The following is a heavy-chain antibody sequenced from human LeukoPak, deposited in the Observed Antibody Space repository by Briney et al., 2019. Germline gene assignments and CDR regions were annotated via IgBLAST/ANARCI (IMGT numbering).Heavy chain of an antibody. CDR1: GFTFSSYV. CDR2: ISYDGSNE. CDR3: ARTRGYSSSPIRTPCFDY. Sequence: GGSLRLSCAASGFTFSSYVMHWVRQAPGKGLEWVAIISYDGSNEYYADSVKGRFTISRDNSKNTLYLQMNSLRAEDTAVYYCARTRGYSSSPIRTPCFDYWGQGTLVTVSS. D-gene: IGHD6-6*01. J-gene: IGHJ4*02. V-gene: IGHV3-30*04.